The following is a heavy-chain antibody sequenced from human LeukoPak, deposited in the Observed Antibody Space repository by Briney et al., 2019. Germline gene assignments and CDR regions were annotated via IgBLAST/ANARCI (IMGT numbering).Heavy chain of an antibody. D-gene: IGHD2-2*01. CDR1: GFAFSTYW. J-gene: IGHJ5*02. V-gene: IGHV3-7*01. Sequence: PGGSLRLSCAASGFAFSTYWMTWVRQAPGKGLEWVANMKGDGSEIHYVDSVKGRFTISRDNAKNSLYLQMNYLRAEDTAVYYCAKDNVVVPAAHLSWGQGTLVTVSS. CDR3: AKDNVVVPAAHLS. CDR2: MKGDGSEI.